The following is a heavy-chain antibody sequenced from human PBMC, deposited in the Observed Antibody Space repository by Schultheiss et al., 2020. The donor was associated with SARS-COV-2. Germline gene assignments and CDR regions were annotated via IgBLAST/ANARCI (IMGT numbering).Heavy chain of an antibody. J-gene: IGHJ6*03. V-gene: IGHV4-59*01. CDR1: GGSFSGYY. CDR3: AREISGYDSYYYYYYYMDV. CDR2: IYYSGST. D-gene: IGHD5-12*01. Sequence: SETLSLTCAVYGGSFSGYYWSWIRQPPGKGLEWIGYIYYSGSTNYNPSLKSRVTISVDTSKNQFSLKLSSVTAADTAVYYCAREISGYDSYYYYYYYMDVWGTGTTVTVSS.